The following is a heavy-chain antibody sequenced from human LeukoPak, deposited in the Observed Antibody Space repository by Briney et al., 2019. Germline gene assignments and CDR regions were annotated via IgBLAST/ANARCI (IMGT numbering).Heavy chain of an antibody. D-gene: IGHD3-10*01. CDR2: ISGSGGST. CDR3: AKDPLLWFGELSS. J-gene: IGHJ5*02. V-gene: IGHV3-23*01. CDR1: GFTFSSYA. Sequence: AGGSLRLSCAASGFTFSSYAMSWVRQAPGKGLEWVSAISGSGGSTYYADSVKGRFSISRDNSKNTLYLQINSLRAEDTAVYYCAKDPLLWFGELSSWGQGTLVTVSS.